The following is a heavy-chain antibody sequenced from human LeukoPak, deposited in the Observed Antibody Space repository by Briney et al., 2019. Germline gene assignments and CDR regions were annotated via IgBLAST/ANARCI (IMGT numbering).Heavy chain of an antibody. CDR3: ARDREYYHDSSGYYSYNWFDP. CDR2: IIPIFGTA. Sequence: SVKVSCKASGYTFTSYYMHWVRQAPGQGLEWMGGIIPIFGTANYAQKFQGRVTITADESTSTAYMELSSLRSEDTAVYYCARDREYYHDSSGYYSYNWFDPWGQGTLVTVSS. CDR1: GYTFTSYY. D-gene: IGHD3-22*01. V-gene: IGHV1-69*13. J-gene: IGHJ5*02.